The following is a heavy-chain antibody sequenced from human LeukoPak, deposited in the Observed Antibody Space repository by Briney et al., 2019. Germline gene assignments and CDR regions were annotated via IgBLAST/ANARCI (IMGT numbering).Heavy chain of an antibody. CDR2: ISWNSGTI. Sequence: GGSLRLSCAASGFTFDDYAMHWVRQAPGKGLEWVSGISWNSGTIGYADSVKGRFTISIDNAKNSLYLQMNSLRAEDTALYYCAKDRTYTANTPYFDYWGQGTLVTVSS. J-gene: IGHJ4*02. CDR1: GFTFDDYA. V-gene: IGHV3-9*01. D-gene: IGHD5-18*01. CDR3: AKDRTYTANTPYFDY.